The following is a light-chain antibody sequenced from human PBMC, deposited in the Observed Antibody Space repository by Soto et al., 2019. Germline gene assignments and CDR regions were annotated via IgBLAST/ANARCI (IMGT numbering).Light chain of an antibody. CDR3: QQYNIWPPYT. CDR1: QRVSSN. J-gene: IGKJ2*01. CDR2: GAS. Sequence: EVEMTQSPATVSVSPGERVTLSCRASQRVSSNVAWYQQKPGQAPRVLIFGASTRATGTPARFSGSGSGTEFTLTISSLQPKDFAVYYCQQYNIWPPYTFGQGTKLEIK. V-gene: IGKV3-15*01.